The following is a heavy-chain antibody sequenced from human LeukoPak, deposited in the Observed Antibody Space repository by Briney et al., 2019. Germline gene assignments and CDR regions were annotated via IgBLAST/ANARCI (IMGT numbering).Heavy chain of an antibody. CDR1: GGSISSSNW. V-gene: IGHV4-4*02. D-gene: IGHD3-22*01. Sequence: SETLSLTCAVSGGSISSSNWWSWVRQPPGKGLEWMGEFYHSGSTNYNPSLKSRVTISVDTSKNQFSLKLSSVTAADTAVYYCARDHYYDSSGYSRAFDIWGQGTMVTVSS. J-gene: IGHJ3*02. CDR3: ARDHYYDSSGYSRAFDI. CDR2: FYHSGST.